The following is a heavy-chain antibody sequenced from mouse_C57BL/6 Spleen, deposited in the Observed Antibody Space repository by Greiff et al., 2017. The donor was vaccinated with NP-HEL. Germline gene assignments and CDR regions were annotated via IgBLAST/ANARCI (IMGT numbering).Heavy chain of an antibody. Sequence: VHVKQSVAELVRPGASVKLSCTASGFNIKNTYMHWVKQRPEQGLEWIGRIDPANGNTTYAPKFPGKATITADTSSNTADLQLISLTSEEAAIYYCARMGAPYYMDYWGQGTTLTVSS. CDR2: IDPANGNT. D-gene: IGHD2-12*01. V-gene: IGHV14-3*01. CDR3: ARMGAPYYMDY. CDR1: GFNIKNTY. J-gene: IGHJ2*01.